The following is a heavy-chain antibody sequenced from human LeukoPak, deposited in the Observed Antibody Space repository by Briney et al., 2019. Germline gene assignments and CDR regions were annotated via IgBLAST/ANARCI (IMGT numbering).Heavy chain of an antibody. J-gene: IGHJ4*02. CDR3: ARDYCSGATCYPLDL. Sequence: PGGSLRLSCAASGFTFSGDSMNWVRQAPGKGLEWVSSISRRSDLIFYADSVKGRFTVSRDNAKSSLYLQMNSLRAEDTAVYYCARDYCSGATCYPLDLWGQGTLVTVSS. CDR1: GFTFSGDS. CDR2: ISRRSDLI. V-gene: IGHV3-21*01. D-gene: IGHD2-15*01.